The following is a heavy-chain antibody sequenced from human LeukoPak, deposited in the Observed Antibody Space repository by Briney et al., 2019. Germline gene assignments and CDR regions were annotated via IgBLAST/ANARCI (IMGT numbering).Heavy chain of an antibody. Sequence: SETLSLTCTVSGGSISSDYWSWIRQPAGKGLEWIGHIYSSGSTNYNPSLKSRVTMSVDTSKNQFSLKLSSGTAADTAVYYCARDRPDTSCYTEGCNWFDPWGQGTLVTVSS. D-gene: IGHD2-2*02. CDR3: ARDRPDTSCYTEGCNWFDP. CDR2: IYSSGST. V-gene: IGHV4-4*07. J-gene: IGHJ5*02. CDR1: GGSISSDY.